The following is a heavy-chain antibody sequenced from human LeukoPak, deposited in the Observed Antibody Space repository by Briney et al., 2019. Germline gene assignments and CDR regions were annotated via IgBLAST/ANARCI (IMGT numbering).Heavy chain of an antibody. CDR1: GGFISTYY. CDR3: ARHRIAVSGSVFDL. J-gene: IGHJ4*02. CDR2: LHYSGGT. Sequence: SETLSLTCTLSGGFISTYYWSWIRQPPGKGLAWIGYLHYSGGTNYNPSLKSRVTTSVDTSRNHFSLNLSSVTAADTAVYYCARHRIAVSGSVFDLWGQGTLVTVSS. D-gene: IGHD6-19*01. V-gene: IGHV4-59*08.